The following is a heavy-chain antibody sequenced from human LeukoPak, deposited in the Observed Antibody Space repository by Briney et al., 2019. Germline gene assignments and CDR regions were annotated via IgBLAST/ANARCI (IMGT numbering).Heavy chain of an antibody. V-gene: IGHV1-18*01. CDR3: AREHVDTSFDI. Sequence: GASVKVSCKASGYTFTSYGIIWVRQAPGQGLEWMGWISGYNGNTNYAQKLQGRVTVTTDTSTSTAYMELRSLRSDDTAVYYCAREHVDTSFDIWGQGTMVTVSS. CDR1: GYTFTSYG. D-gene: IGHD5-18*01. CDR2: ISGYNGNT. J-gene: IGHJ3*02.